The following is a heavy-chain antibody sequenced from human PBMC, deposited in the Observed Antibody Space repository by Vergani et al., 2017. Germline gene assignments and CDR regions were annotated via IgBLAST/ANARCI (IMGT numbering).Heavy chain of an antibody. D-gene: IGHD2-2*01. J-gene: IGHJ4*02. CDR1: GFTFSSYA. Sequence: EVQLLESGGGLVQPGGSLRLSCAASGFTFSSYAMSWVRQAPGKGLEWVSVIYSGGSSTYYADSVKGRFTISRDNSKNTLYLQMNSLRAEDTAVYYCAKDSNRYQLLSYYFDYWGQGTLVTVSS. V-gene: IGHV3-23*03. CDR3: AKDSNRYQLLSYYFDY. CDR2: IYSGGSST.